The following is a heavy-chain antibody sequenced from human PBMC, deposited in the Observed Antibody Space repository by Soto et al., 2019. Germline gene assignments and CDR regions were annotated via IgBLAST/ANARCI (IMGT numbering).Heavy chain of an antibody. CDR2: IYYSGST. CDR1: WGSINRFS. Sequence: FGTPFPTCPFLWGSINRFSRSRIPQPPVKGLECIGCIYYSGSTDYNPSLRGRVTISVDTSKNQFSLRLSSVSAADTAVYYCARGLVETPGGWGYWGQGTQVTVSS. D-gene: IGHD1-26*01. CDR3: ARGLVETPGGWGY. J-gene: IGHJ4*02. V-gene: IGHV4-59*01.